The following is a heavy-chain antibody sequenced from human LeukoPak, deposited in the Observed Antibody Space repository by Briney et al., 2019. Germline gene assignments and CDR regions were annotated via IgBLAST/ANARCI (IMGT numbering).Heavy chain of an antibody. D-gene: IGHD6-19*01. CDR1: GFTLRSYA. CDR2: ISAGGST. V-gene: IGHV3-23*01. CDR3: AKDLEKWLLGAFDN. Sequence: GGSLRLSCAASGFTLRSYAMSWVRQAPGKGLEWVSAISAGGSTYYADSVKGRFTISRDNSKDTLYLQMNSLRAEDTAVYYCAKDLEKWLLGAFDNWGRGTMVTVSS. J-gene: IGHJ3*02.